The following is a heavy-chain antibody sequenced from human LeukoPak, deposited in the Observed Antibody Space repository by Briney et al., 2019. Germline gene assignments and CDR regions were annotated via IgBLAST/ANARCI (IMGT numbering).Heavy chain of an antibody. V-gene: IGHV3-30-3*01. CDR2: ISYDGSNK. J-gene: IGHJ5*02. CDR3: ATLDRTVVTMVRGRYNWFDP. Sequence: GRSLRLPCAASGFTFSSYAMHWVRQAPGKGLEWVAVISYDGSNKYYADSVKGRFTISRDNSKNTLYLQMNSLRAEDTAVYYCATLDRTVVTMVRGRYNWFDPWGQGTLVTVSS. D-gene: IGHD3-10*01. CDR1: GFTFSSYA.